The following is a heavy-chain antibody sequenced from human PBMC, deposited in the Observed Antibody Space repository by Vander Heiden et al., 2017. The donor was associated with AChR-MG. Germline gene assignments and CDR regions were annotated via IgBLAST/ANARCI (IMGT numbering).Heavy chain of an antibody. CDR3: ARENWAVTGQHAFDI. J-gene: IGHJ3*02. CDR2: ISNDGIYT. CDR1: GFTFSVSP. V-gene: IGHV3-30*03. Sequence: QVELVESGGGVVQPGRSLRLSCAASGFTFSVSPFRWVRQAPDKGLEWVSRISNDGIYTNYADSVKGRLTMSRDNSKNTLFLQMNSLTIEDSAIYYCARENWAVTGQHAFDIWGQGTVVTVSS. D-gene: IGHD1-20*01.